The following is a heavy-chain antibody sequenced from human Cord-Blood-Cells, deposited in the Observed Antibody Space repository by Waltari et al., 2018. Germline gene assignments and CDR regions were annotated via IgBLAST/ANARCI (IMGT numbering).Heavy chain of an antibody. D-gene: IGHD6-13*01. Sequence: QVQLVQSGAEVKKPGSSVKVSCKASGGTFSSYAISWVRQAPGQGLEWMGGISPIFGTANYGQKFQGRVTITADESTSTAYMELSSLRSEDTAVYYCASYQGSQQQLDDAFDIWGQGTMVTVSS. CDR1: GGTFSSYA. CDR3: ASYQGSQQQLDDAFDI. V-gene: IGHV1-69*01. CDR2: ISPIFGTA. J-gene: IGHJ3*02.